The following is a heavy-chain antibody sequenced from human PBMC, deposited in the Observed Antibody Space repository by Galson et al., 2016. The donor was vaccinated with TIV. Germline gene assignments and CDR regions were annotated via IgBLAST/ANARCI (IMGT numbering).Heavy chain of an antibody. CDR1: GYTFISYG. V-gene: IGHV1-18*01. CDR2: ISAYNGNT. D-gene: IGHD3/OR15-3a*01. CDR3: ARRGRFLDSYYYYGMDV. Sequence: SVKVSCKASGYTFISYGISWVRQAPGQGLEWMGWISAYNGNTKYVQKLQGRVTMTTDTSTSTAYMELRSLRSDDTAVYYCARRGRFLDSYYYYGMDVWGQGTTVTVSS. J-gene: IGHJ6*02.